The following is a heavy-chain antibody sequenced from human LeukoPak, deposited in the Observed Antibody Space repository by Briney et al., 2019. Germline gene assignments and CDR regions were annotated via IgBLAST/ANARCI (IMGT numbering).Heavy chain of an antibody. CDR2: INRDGSRT. D-gene: IGHD5-18*01. Sequence: GGSLRLSCAASGFTFSNHWMHWVRHAPGKGLMWVSRINRDGSRTDYADSVKGRFTISRDDAKNTLYLQVNSLRAEDTAVYFCARGGSDTAMAHDYWGQGTLVTVSS. V-gene: IGHV3-74*01. CDR3: ARGGSDTAMAHDY. CDR1: GFTFSNHW. J-gene: IGHJ4*02.